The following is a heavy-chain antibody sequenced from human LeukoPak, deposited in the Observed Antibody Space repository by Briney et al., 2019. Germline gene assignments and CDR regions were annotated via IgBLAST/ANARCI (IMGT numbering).Heavy chain of an antibody. V-gene: IGHV3-23*01. CDR3: ARDPYSGSYGNYYYYFMDV. CDR2: ISGSATTT. Sequence: GGSLRLSCEASGFTFSSYAMSWVRQAPGKGLEWVSAISGSATTTYHADSVKGRFTISRDNAKNSLYLQMNSLRAEDTAVYYCARDPYSGSYGNYYYYFMDVWGKGTTVTISS. J-gene: IGHJ6*03. CDR1: GFTFSSYA. D-gene: IGHD1-26*01.